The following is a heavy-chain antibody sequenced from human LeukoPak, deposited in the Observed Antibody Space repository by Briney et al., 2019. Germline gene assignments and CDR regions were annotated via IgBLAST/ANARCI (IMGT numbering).Heavy chain of an antibody. CDR2: INPSGST. Sequence: SETLSLTCAVYGGSFSGYYWSWIRQPPGKGLEWIGQINPSGSTNYNPSLKSRGTISVDTSKNQFSLKLSSVTAADTAVYYCARSRKNMVRGVIIVYYFDYWGQGTLVTVSS. V-gene: IGHV4-34*01. CDR1: GGSFSGYY. J-gene: IGHJ4*02. D-gene: IGHD3-10*01. CDR3: ARSRKNMVRGVIIVYYFDY.